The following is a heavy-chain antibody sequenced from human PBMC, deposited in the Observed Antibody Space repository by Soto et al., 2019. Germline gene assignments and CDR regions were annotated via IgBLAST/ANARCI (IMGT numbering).Heavy chain of an antibody. J-gene: IGHJ4*02. Sequence: NPSETLSLTCTVSGGSISSGGYYWSWIRQLPGKGLEWIGYISYIGSTYNNPSLKSRVTISVDTSKNQFSLRLSSVSAADTAVYFCARDGDRDNIFDYWGQGTLVTVSS. CDR2: ISYIGST. CDR1: GGSISSGGYY. CDR3: ARDGDRDNIFDY. V-gene: IGHV4-31*03. D-gene: IGHD4-17*01.